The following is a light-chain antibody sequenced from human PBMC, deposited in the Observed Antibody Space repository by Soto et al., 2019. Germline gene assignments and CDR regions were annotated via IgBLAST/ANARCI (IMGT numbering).Light chain of an antibody. Sequence: QSVLTQPPSASGTPGQRVTISCSGSTSNIGSNTVNWYQQLPRTATKLLIYSNNERPSGVPDRFSGSKSGTSASLATSGLQSEDEADYYCSTWDDSLNGVVFGGGTKLTVL. V-gene: IGLV1-44*01. J-gene: IGLJ3*02. CDR1: TSNIGSNT. CDR3: STWDDSLNGVV. CDR2: SNN.